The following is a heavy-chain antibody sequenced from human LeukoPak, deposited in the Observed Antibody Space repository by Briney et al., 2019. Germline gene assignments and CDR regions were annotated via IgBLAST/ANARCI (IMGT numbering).Heavy chain of an antibody. CDR3: AKDAESGYCSSTSCPGGLNWFDP. CDR2: ISGSGGST. D-gene: IGHD2-2*01. CDR1: GFTFSSYA. Sequence: GGSLRLSCAASGFTFSSYAMSWVRQAPGKGLEWVSAISGSGGSTYYADSVKGRFTISRDNSKNTLYLQMNSLRAEDAAVYYCAKDAESGYCSSTSCPGGLNWFDPWGQGTLVTASS. V-gene: IGHV3-23*01. J-gene: IGHJ5*02.